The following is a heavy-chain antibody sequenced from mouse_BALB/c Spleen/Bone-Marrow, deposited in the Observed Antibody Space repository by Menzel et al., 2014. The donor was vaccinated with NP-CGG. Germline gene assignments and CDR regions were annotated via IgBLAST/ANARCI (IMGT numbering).Heavy chain of an antibody. Sequence: EVKLMDSGGGLVKPGGSLKLSCSASGFTFSSSIMSWVRQTPEKRLEWVATISTGGTYTYYPDSVKGRFTISRDNAKNTLYLQMSSLKSEDTAMYYCSRGYGNCFDYWGQGTTLTVSS. CDR2: ISTGGTYT. CDR3: SRGYGNCFDY. CDR1: GFTFSSSI. D-gene: IGHD2-10*02. J-gene: IGHJ2*01. V-gene: IGHV5-6-4*01.